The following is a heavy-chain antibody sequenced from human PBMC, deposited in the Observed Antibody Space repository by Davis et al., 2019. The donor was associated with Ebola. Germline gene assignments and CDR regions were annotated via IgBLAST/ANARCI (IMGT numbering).Heavy chain of an antibody. D-gene: IGHD5-18*01. Sequence: MPSETLSLTCAVYGGSFSGYYWSWIRQPPGKGLEWIGEINHSGSTNYNPSLKSRVTISVDTSKNQFSLKLSSLRAEDTAVYYCARVTGYGNTGYYYGMDVWGQGTTVTVSS. CDR2: INHSGST. V-gene: IGHV4-34*01. CDR1: GGSFSGYY. CDR3: ARVTGYGNTGYYYGMDV. J-gene: IGHJ6*02.